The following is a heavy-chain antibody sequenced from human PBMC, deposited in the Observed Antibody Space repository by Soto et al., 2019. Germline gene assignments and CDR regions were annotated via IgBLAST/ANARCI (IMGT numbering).Heavy chain of an antibody. CDR3: ARANLEWLLSRLYYYYMDV. Sequence: GGSLRLSCAASGFTVSSKYMSWVRQAPGKGLEWVSLIQSGGTTYYADSVKGRFTISRDNSKNTLYLQMNSLRAEDTAVYYCARANLEWLLSRLYYYYMDVWGKGTTVTVSS. CDR1: GFTVSSKY. J-gene: IGHJ6*03. CDR2: IQSGGTT. D-gene: IGHD3-3*01. V-gene: IGHV3-66*01.